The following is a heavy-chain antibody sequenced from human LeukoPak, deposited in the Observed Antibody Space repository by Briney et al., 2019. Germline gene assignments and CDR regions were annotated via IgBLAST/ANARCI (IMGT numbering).Heavy chain of an antibody. CDR2: IGTAGDT. V-gene: IGHV3-13*01. CDR3: ASSPAYSSSWYAIGT. D-gene: IGHD6-13*01. J-gene: IGHJ5*02. Sequence: PGGSLRLSCAASGVIFSNYDMHWVRQAAGKGLEWVSGIGTAGDTYYPGSVKGRFTISRENAKNSLYLHMNSLSAGDTAMYYCASSPAYSSSWYAIGTWGQGTLVTVSS. CDR1: GVIFSNYD.